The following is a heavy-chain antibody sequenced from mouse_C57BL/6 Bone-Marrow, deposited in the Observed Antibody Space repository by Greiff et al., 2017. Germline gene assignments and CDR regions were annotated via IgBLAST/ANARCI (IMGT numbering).Heavy chain of an antibody. J-gene: IGHJ3*01. Sequence: QVQLQQSGAELARPGASVKLSCKASGYTFTSYGISWVKQRTGQGLEWIGEIYPRSGNTYYNEKFKGKATLTADKSSSTAYMELRSLTSEEFAVYFCARTTGSWFAYWGQGTLVTVSA. CDR1: GYTFTSYG. CDR3: ARTTGSWFAY. CDR2: IYPRSGNT. D-gene: IGHD4-1*02. V-gene: IGHV1-81*01.